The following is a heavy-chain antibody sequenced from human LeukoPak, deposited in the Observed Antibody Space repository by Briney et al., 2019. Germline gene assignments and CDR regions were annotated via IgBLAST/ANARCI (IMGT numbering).Heavy chain of an antibody. D-gene: IGHD6-19*01. Sequence: PGGSLRLSCAASGFTFSGYGMNWVRQAPGKGLEWVSSISSSSSYIYYADSVKGRFTISRDNAKNSLYLQVNSLRAEDTAVYYCARGEGGSGRSYAEFFQYWGQGTLVTVSS. J-gene: IGHJ1*01. CDR2: ISSSSSYI. CDR1: GFTFSGYG. V-gene: IGHV3-21*01. CDR3: ARGEGGSGRSYAEFFQY.